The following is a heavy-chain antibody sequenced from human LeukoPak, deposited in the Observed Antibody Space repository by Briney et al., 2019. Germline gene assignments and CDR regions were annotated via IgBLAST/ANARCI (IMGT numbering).Heavy chain of an antibody. Sequence: GGSPRLSCAASGFTFSSHWMSWVRQAPGKGLEWVANIKQDGSEKYYVDSVKGRFTISRDNAKNSLYLQMNSLRAEDTAVYYCTTWFGEFHDAFDIWGQGTMVTVSS. CDR1: GFTFSSHW. V-gene: IGHV3-7*03. CDR3: TTWFGEFHDAFDI. D-gene: IGHD3-10*01. CDR2: IKQDGSEK. J-gene: IGHJ3*02.